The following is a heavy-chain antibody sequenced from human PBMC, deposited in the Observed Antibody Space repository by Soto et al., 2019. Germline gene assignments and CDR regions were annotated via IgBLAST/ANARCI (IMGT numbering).Heavy chain of an antibody. Sequence: GGSLRLSCAASGFDFRNYAMHWVRQSPGKGPEWVAITSDDGDIQYYADSVKGRFTTSRDNSKNTLYLQMTSLRSEDAAVYFCARAVDAAMDPLDYWGQGTPVTVSS. D-gene: IGHD5-18*01. J-gene: IGHJ4*02. CDR3: ARAVDAAMDPLDY. V-gene: IGHV3-30-3*01. CDR2: TSDDGDIQ. CDR1: GFDFRNYA.